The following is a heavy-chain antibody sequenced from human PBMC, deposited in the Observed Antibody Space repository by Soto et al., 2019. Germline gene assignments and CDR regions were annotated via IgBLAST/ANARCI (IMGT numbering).Heavy chain of an antibody. Sequence: PSETLSLTCTVSGGSISSYYWSWIRQPPGKGLEWIGYIYYSGSTNYNPSLKSRVTISVDTSKNQFSLKLSSVTAADTAVYYCARDTSWGSSPYYYYGMDVWGQGTTVTV. J-gene: IGHJ6*02. CDR2: IYYSGST. D-gene: IGHD3-16*01. V-gene: IGHV4-59*01. CDR1: GGSISSYY. CDR3: ARDTSWGSSPYYYYGMDV.